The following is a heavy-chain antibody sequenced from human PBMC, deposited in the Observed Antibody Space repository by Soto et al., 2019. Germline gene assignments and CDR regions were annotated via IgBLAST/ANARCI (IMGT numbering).Heavy chain of an antibody. V-gene: IGHV1-46*01. D-gene: IGHD6-13*01. CDR3: ARTPIEYSTGYGMDV. CDR1: GYTLTIDY. CDR2: INPSGGST. Sequence: ASVNGSCKASGYTLTIDYIHWVRQDPRQGLEWMGIINPSGGSTSYAQKFQGRVTMTRDTSTSTVYMELSSLRSEDTAVYYCARTPIEYSTGYGMDVWSQGTTVTVS. J-gene: IGHJ6*02.